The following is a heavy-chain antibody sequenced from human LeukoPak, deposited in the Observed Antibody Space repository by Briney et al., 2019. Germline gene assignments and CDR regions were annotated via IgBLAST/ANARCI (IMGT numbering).Heavy chain of an antibody. CDR3: ARQATIFGGIDAFDI. J-gene: IGHJ3*02. CDR2: IYYSGST. D-gene: IGHD3-3*01. CDR1: GDSISSSSYY. Sequence: PSETLSLTCTVSGDSISSSSYYWGWIRRPPGKGLEWIGSIYYSGSTYYNPSLKSRATISLDTSKNQFSLKLSSVTAADTAVYYCARQATIFGGIDAFDIWGQGTMVTVSS. V-gene: IGHV4-39*01.